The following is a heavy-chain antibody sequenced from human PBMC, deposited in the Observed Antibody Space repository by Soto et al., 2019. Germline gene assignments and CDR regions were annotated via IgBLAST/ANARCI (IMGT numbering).Heavy chain of an antibody. CDR1: GFTFSSYG. J-gene: IGHJ4*02. Sequence: QVQLVESGGGVVQPGRSLRLSCAASGFTFSSYGMHWVRQAPGKGLEWVAVIWYDGRNKYYADSVKGRFTISRDNSKNTLYLQMNSLRAEDTAVYYCARDSTHDYAEYGPAYWGPGTLVTVSS. V-gene: IGHV3-33*01. CDR3: ARDSTHDYAEYGPAY. D-gene: IGHD4-17*01. CDR2: IWYDGRNK.